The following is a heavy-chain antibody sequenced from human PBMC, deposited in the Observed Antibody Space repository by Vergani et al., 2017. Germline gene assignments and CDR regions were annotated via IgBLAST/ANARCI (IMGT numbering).Heavy chain of an antibody. CDR1: GFTFSGSA. CDR2: IRSKANSYAT. V-gene: IGHV3-73*02. CDR3: TRRDRPLALPYYYYYGMDV. D-gene: IGHD1-14*01. J-gene: IGHJ6*02. Sequence: EVQLVESGGGLVQPGGSLKLSCAASGFTFSGSAMHWVRQASGKGLEWVGRIRSKANSYATAYAASVKGRFTISRDDSKNTAYLQMNSLKTEDAAVYYCTRRDRPLALPYYYYYGMDVWGQGTTVTVSS.